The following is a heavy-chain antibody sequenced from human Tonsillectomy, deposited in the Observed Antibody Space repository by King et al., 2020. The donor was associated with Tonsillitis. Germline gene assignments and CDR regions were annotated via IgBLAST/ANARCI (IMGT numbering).Heavy chain of an antibody. CDR1: GFTFGDYA. CDR3: TRWGSGSHYYYYGMDV. V-gene: IGHV3-49*03. Sequence: VQLVQSGGGLVQPGRSLRLSCTASGFTFGDYAMSWLRQAPGKGLEWVGFIISKTYGGTTEYAASVKDRFTISRDDSKSIAYLQMHSLKTEDTAVYYCTRWGSGSHYYYYGMDVWGQGTTVSVSS. D-gene: IGHD3-10*01. CDR2: IISKTYGGTT. J-gene: IGHJ6*02.